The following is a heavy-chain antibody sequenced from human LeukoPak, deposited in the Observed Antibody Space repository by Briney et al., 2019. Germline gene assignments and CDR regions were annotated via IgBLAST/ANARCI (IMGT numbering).Heavy chain of an antibody. Sequence: SETLSLTCTLSGGSIRSYYWSWIREPPGQGLEWIGYIYSSGSANYNPSLKSRVTISVDMSKNQFSLRLSSVSAADTAVYYCARGRSGTYYANASWGQGTLVTVSS. D-gene: IGHD3-10*01. CDR3: ARGRSGTYYANAS. J-gene: IGHJ5*02. CDR1: GGSIRSYY. V-gene: IGHV4-59*01. CDR2: IYSSGSA.